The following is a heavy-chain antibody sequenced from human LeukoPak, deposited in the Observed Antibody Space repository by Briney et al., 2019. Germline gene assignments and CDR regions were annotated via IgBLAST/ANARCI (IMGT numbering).Heavy chain of an antibody. J-gene: IGHJ4*02. CDR1: GLTFRNFD. Sequence: GGPLRLSWAAFGLTFRNFDMTGSRQAPARGLEWVAVISYDGSNRYYADSMKGRFTISRDDSKNTLYLQMHSLRAEDTAVYYCAKNFLKGFDYWGQGTLVTVSS. V-gene: IGHV3-30*18. CDR3: AKNFLKGFDY. CDR2: ISYDGSNR.